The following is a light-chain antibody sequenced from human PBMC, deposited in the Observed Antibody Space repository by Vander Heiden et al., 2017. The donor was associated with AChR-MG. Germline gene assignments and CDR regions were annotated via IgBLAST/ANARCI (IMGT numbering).Light chain of an antibody. Sequence: EIVLTQSPGTLSLSPGEGATLSCRASKSISSTYLAWYQQKPGQAPMLIIYGAYSRDNGIPDFTLTVIRLEPADFAVYYCQHEGSSPLTFGGGTKVEMK. CDR2: GAY. J-gene: IGKJ4*01. CDR3: QHEGSSPLT. CDR1: KSISSTY. V-gene: IGKV3-20*01.